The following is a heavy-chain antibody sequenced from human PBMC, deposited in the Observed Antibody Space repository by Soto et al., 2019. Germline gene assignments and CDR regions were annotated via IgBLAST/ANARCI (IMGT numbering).Heavy chain of an antibody. J-gene: IGHJ6*02. CDR3: ARLDV. V-gene: IGHV4-31*03. Sequence: ALSLTCTVSGGSISSGGYYWSWTRQHPGKGLEWIGYIHSSGSTNYNPSLKSRVTISVDTSKNQFSLKLSSATAADTAVYYWARLDVWGQGTTVTVS. CDR2: IHSSGST. CDR1: GGSISSGGYY.